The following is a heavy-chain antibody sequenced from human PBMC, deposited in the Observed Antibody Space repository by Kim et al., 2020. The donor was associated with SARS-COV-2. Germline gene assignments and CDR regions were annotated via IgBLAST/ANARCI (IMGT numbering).Heavy chain of an antibody. D-gene: IGHD6-19*01. CDR1: GGTFSSYA. CDR2: IIPIFGTA. V-gene: IGHV1-69*13. CDR3: ARGKVAGTISGYYGMDV. Sequence: SVKVSCKASGGTFSSYAISWVRQAPGQGLEWMGGIIPIFGTANYAQKFQGRVTITADESTSTAYMELSSLRSEDTAVYYCARGKVAGTISGYYGMDVWGQGTTVTVSS. J-gene: IGHJ6*02.